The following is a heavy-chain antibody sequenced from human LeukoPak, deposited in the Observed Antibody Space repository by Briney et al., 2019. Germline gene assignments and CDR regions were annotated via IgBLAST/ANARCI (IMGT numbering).Heavy chain of an antibody. V-gene: IGHV3-30-3*01. J-gene: IGHJ4*02. CDR2: ISYDGSNK. Sequence: GRSLRLSCAASGFTFSSYAMHWVRQAPGKGLEWVAVISYDGSNKYYADSVKGRFTISRDNSKNTLYLQMNSLRAEDTAVYYCARSWQQLTPKPPCDYWGQGTLVTVSS. CDR3: ARSWQQLTPKPPCDY. CDR1: GFTFSSYA. D-gene: IGHD6-13*01.